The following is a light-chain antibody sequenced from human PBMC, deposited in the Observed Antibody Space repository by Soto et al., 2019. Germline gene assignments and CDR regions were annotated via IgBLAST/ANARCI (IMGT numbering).Light chain of an antibody. CDR3: QQRSSWRT. Sequence: EIVLTQSPATLYLSPGDRATLSCRASQSVGNYLAWYQNKPGQAPRLLIYDASNRATGIPARFSGSGSGTDFTLTISSLEPEDFAVYYCQQRSSWRTVGQGTRLQI. J-gene: IGKJ5*01. V-gene: IGKV3-11*01. CDR1: QSVGNY. CDR2: DAS.